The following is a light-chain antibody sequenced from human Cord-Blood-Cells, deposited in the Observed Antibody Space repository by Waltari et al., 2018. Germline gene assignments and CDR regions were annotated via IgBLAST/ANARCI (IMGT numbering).Light chain of an antibody. CDR3: CSYAGSITWV. Sequence: SALTQPAPVSGSPGQSITNSCTGTSRDVWSNNIVSCYQHHPGKAPKLMIYEASKRPSGVSNRFSGSKSGNTASLTISGLQAEDEADYYCCSYAGSITWVFGGGTELTVL. V-gene: IGLV2-23*01. CDR2: EAS. CDR1: SRDVWSNNI. J-gene: IGLJ3*02.